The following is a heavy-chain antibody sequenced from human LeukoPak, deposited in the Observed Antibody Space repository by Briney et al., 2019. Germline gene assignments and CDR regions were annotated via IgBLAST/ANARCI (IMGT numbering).Heavy chain of an antibody. CDR2: ISSSSSYI. J-gene: IGHJ4*02. CDR1: GFTFSSYG. Sequence: GESLKISCAASGFTFSSYGMNWVRQAPGKGLEWVSFISSSSSYIYYADSVKGRFTISRDNAKNSLYLQMNSLRAEDTAVYYCARSIWTITMVRGANTRGVDYWGQGTLVTVSS. D-gene: IGHD3-10*01. CDR3: ARSIWTITMVRGANTRGVDY. V-gene: IGHV3-21*01.